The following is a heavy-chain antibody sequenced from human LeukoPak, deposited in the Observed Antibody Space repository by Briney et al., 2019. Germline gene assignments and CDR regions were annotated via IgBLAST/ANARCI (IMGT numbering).Heavy chain of an antibody. V-gene: IGHV1-2*02. CDR2: INPNSGAA. J-gene: IGHJ6*02. CDR3: ARGMYGLDV. CDR1: GYTFTGYY. Sequence: ASVRVSCKASGYTFTGYYIHWVRQAPGQGLEWMGWINPNSGAANYARKFQGRVTMTRNTSITTAYMEVSRLRFDDTAVYYCARGMYGLDVWGQGTTVTVSS.